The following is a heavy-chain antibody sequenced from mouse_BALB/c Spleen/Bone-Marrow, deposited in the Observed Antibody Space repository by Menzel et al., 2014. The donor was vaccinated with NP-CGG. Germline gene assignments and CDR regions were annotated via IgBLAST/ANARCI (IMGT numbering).Heavy chain of an antibody. CDR1: GSTFSDYY. V-gene: IGHV5-12*02. D-gene: IGHD2-4*01. Sequence: EVQLVESGGGLVQPGGSLKLSCATSGSTFSDYYMYWVRQTPEKRLEWVAYISNGGGSTYYPDTVKGRFTISRDNAKNTLYLQMSRLKSEDTAMYYCARHNYDETWFAYWGQGTLVTVSA. J-gene: IGHJ3*01. CDR2: ISNGGGST. CDR3: ARHNYDETWFAY.